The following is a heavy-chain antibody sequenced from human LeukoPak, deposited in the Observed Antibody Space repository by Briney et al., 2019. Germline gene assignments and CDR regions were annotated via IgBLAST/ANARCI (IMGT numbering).Heavy chain of an antibody. V-gene: IGHV3-53*01. D-gene: IGHD5-24*01. CDR1: GFTVSRNY. Sequence: QTGGSLRLSCAASGFTVSRNYMDWVRQAPGKGLEWVSVIYSGGSTYYADSVKGRFTISRDNAKNSLYLQMNSLRDEDTAVYYCARLYRWLQFLDYWGQGTLVTVSS. CDR3: ARLYRWLQFLDY. CDR2: IYSGGST. J-gene: IGHJ4*02.